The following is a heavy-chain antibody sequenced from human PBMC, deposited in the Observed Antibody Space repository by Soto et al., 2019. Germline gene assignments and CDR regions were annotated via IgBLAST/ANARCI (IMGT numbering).Heavy chain of an antibody. V-gene: IGHV3-23*01. D-gene: IGHD1-26*01. CDR3: ARGASGSYYHNDY. CDR2: ISGSGGST. J-gene: IGHJ4*02. Sequence: PGGSLRLSCAASGFTFSSYAMSWVRQAPGKGLEWVSAISGSGGSTYYADSVKGRVTMTRDTSTSTVYMELSSLRSEDTAVYYCARGASGSYYHNDYWGQGTLVTVSS. CDR1: GFTFSSYA.